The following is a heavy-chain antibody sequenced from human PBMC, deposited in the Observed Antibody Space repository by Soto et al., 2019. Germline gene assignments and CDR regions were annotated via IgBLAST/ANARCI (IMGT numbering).Heavy chain of an antibody. J-gene: IGHJ1*01. Sequence: EVQLLESGGGLVQPGGSLRLSCAASGFTFSSYAMSWVRQAPGKGLEWVSAISGSGGSTYYADSVKGRFTISRDNSKNTLYLQMNSLTAEDTAVYYCARSLSSSWYAEYFQHWGQGTLVTVSS. CDR1: GFTFSSYA. D-gene: IGHD6-13*01. CDR2: ISGSGGST. CDR3: ARSLSSSWYAEYFQH. V-gene: IGHV3-23*01.